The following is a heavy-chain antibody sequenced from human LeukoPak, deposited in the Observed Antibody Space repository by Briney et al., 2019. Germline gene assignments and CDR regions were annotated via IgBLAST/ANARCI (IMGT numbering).Heavy chain of an antibody. CDR3: ARRLGWDYDSSGYKFDY. Sequence: GESLKISCKGSGYSFTGYWIGWLRQMPGKGLEWMGIIYPGDSDTKYSPSFQGQVTISADKSINTAYLQWSSLKASDTAMYYCARRLGWDYDSSGYKFDYWGQGTLVTVSS. CDR2: IYPGDSDT. J-gene: IGHJ4*02. V-gene: IGHV5-51*01. D-gene: IGHD3-22*01. CDR1: GYSFTGYW.